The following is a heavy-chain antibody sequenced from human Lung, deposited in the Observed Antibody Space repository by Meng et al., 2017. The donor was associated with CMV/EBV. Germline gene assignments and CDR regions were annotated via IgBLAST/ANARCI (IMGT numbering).Heavy chain of an antibody. CDR2: MWLDGTER. CDR1: GIIFNTHG. V-gene: IGHV3-30*02. Sequence: GGSLRLSCAASGIIFNTHGIHWLRQAPGKGLEWVAFMWLDGTERYNEKIVKGRFTGSRDKSKNTVFLQLSSLRVEDTAVYYCVGHQGGPREGVRLVWGQGTXVTVYS. J-gene: IGHJ4*02. CDR3: VGHQGGPREGVRLV. D-gene: IGHD3-10*01.